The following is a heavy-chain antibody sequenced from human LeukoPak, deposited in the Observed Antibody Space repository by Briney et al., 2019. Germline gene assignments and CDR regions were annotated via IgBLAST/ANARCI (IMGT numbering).Heavy chain of an antibody. J-gene: IGHJ5*02. CDR1: GFTFSDYW. CDR2: INQDGSER. Sequence: PGGSLRLSCTASGFTFSDYWISWVRQAPGKGLEWVANINQDGSERHYVDSLGGRFTISRDNARNSLYLHINSQRAEDRAVYFCPRDLYYFHSSGYYASDLCGQGTLVTVSS. V-gene: IGHV3-7*01. CDR3: PRDLYYFHSSGYYASDL. D-gene: IGHD3-22*01.